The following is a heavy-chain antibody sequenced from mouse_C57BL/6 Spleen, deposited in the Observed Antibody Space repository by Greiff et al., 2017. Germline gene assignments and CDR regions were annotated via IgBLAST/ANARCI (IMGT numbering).Heavy chain of an antibody. D-gene: IGHD1-1*01. CDR3: ARGYYYGSSYGAY. CDR1: GFTFSDYG. J-gene: IGHJ3*01. Sequence: EVMLVESGGGLVKPGGSLKLSCAASGFTFSDYGMHWVRQAPEKGLEWVAYISSGSSTIYYADTVKGRFTISRDNAKNTLFLQMTSLRSEDTAMYYCARGYYYGSSYGAYWGQGTLVTVSA. CDR2: ISSGSSTI. V-gene: IGHV5-17*01.